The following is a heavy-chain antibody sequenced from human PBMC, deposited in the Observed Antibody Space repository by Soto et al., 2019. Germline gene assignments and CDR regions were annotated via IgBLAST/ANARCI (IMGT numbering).Heavy chain of an antibody. J-gene: IGHJ4*02. CDR1: GYTFTSYG. D-gene: IGHD1-1*01. CDR3: GRGNPFDY. CDR2: ISAYNGNT. V-gene: IGHV1-18*01. Sequence: QVQLVQSGAEVKKPGASVKVSCKASGYTFTSYGISWVRQAPGQGLEWMGWISAYNGNTNYAQKLQGRVTMTTDTSPGKAYMGLRGLGSDEPGLFYCGRGNPFDYWGQGTLV.